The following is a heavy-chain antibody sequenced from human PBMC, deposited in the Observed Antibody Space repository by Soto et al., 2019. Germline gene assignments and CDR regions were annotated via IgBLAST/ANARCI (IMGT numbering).Heavy chain of an antibody. CDR1: GYTFTSYG. CDR2: ISAYNGNT. J-gene: IGHJ4*02. CDR3: ASVSGYYYDSSGYYYYDY. D-gene: IGHD3-22*01. V-gene: IGHV1-18*01. Sequence: ASVKVPCKASGYTFTSYGISWVRQAPGQGLEWVGWISAYNGNTNYAQKLQARVTMTTDTSTSKAYIELRSLRSDDPAVYYCASVSGYYYDSSGYYYYDYWGQGTLVTVSS.